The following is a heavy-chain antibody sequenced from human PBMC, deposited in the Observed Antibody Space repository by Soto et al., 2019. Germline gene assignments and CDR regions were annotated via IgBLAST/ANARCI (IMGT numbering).Heavy chain of an antibody. CDR1: GGSFSGYY. V-gene: IGHV4-34*01. CDR2: INHSGST. CDR3: ARDYYDSSGYYYGMDV. J-gene: IGHJ6*02. Sequence: SETLSLTCAVYGGSFSGYYWSWIRQPPGKGLEWIGEINHSGSTNYNPSLKSRVTISVDTSKNQFSLKLSSVTAADTAVYYCARDYYDSSGYYYGMDVWGQGTTVTVSS. D-gene: IGHD3-22*01.